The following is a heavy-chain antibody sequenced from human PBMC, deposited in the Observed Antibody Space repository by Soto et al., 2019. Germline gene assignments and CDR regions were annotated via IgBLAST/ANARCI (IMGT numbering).Heavy chain of an antibody. CDR2: IKSRTDGGTT. V-gene: IGHV3-15*01. CDR3: TTDDPINKY. CDR1: GFIFSNAW. J-gene: IGHJ4*02. Sequence: GGSLRLSCAASGFIFSNAWMSWVRQAPGKGLEWVGRIKSRTDGGTTDYAAPVKGRFIISRDDSKNTLYLQMDSLKTEDTALYYCTTDDPINKYWGQGTLVTVSS.